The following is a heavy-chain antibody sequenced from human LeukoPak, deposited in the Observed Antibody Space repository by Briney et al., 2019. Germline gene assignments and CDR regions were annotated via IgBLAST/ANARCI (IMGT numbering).Heavy chain of an antibody. CDR1: GYTFTGYY. CDR2: INPSGGST. Sequence: GASVKVSCKASGYTFTGYYMHWVRQAPGQGLEWMGIINPSGGSTSYAQKFQGRVTMTRDTSTSTVYMELSSLRSEDTAVYYCARAAIAAAGIANVWGKGTTVTISS. CDR3: ARAAIAAAGIANV. J-gene: IGHJ6*04. D-gene: IGHD6-13*01. V-gene: IGHV1-46*01.